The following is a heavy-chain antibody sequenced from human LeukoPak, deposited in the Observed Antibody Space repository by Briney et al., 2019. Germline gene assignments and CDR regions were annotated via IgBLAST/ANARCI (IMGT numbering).Heavy chain of an antibody. J-gene: IGHJ6*03. CDR1: GGSFSGYY. CDR3: ARRYSSSPYYYYYMDV. Sequence: SSETLSLTCAVYGGSFSGYYWSWIRQSPGKGLEWIGEINHSGSTNQNPSLKSRVTISVDMSKNQFSLKLSSVTAADTAVYYCARRYSSSPYYYYYMDVWGKGTTVTISS. CDR2: INHSGST. V-gene: IGHV4-34*01. D-gene: IGHD6-13*01.